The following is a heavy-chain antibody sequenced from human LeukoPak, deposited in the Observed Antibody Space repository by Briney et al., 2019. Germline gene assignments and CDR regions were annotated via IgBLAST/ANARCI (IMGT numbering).Heavy chain of an antibody. CDR1: GYTFTSYA. J-gene: IGHJ4*02. CDR2: INAGNGNT. Sequence: SVKVSCKASGYTFTSYAMHWVRQAPGQRLEXMGWINAGNGNTKYSQKFQGRVTITRDTSASTAYMELSSLRSEDTAVYYCARVYDSSGYEHGYWGQGTLVTVSS. CDR3: ARVYDSSGYEHGY. D-gene: IGHD3-22*01. V-gene: IGHV1-3*01.